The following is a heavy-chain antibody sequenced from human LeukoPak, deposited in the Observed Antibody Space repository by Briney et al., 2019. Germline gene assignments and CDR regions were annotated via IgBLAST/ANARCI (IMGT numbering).Heavy chain of an antibody. CDR3: ARTSAARYAFDI. V-gene: IGHV3-74*01. CDR2: IKSDGSST. CDR1: GFTFSSYW. D-gene: IGHD6-6*01. Sequence: GGSLRLSCAASGFTFSSYWMHWVRQAPGKGLVWVSRIKSDGSSTSYADSVKGRFTISRDNAKDTLYLQMNSLRAEDTAVYYCARTSAARYAFDIWGQGTMVTVSS. J-gene: IGHJ3*02.